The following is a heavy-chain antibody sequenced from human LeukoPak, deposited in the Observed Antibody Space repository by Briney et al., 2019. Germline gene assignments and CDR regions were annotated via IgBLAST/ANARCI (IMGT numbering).Heavy chain of an antibody. CDR3: ARGQSSFDA. V-gene: IGHV4-38-2*01. Sequence: KFSETLSLTCVVSGYSISSGYYWSWIRQPPGEGLEWIGNVYHSGTTSSNPSLRSRVTISVDTSKNQFSLNVTSVTAADTAVYYCARGQSSFDAWGQGTRVTVSS. J-gene: IGHJ3*01. CDR2: VYHSGTT. CDR1: GYSISSGYY.